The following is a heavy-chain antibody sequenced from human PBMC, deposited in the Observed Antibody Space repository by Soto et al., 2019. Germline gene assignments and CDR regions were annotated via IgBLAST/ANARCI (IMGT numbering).Heavy chain of an antibody. D-gene: IGHD2-2*03. J-gene: IGHJ4*02. CDR3: ARVLDIVVVPAAMLGLHSGYFDY. V-gene: IGHV1-18*01. Sequence: GASVKVSCKASGYTFTSYGISWVRQAPGQGLEWMGWISAYNGNTNYAQKLQGRVTMTTDTSTSTAYMELRSLRSDDTAVYYCARVLDIVVVPAAMLGLHSGYFDYWGQGTLVTVSS. CDR2: ISAYNGNT. CDR1: GYTFTSYG.